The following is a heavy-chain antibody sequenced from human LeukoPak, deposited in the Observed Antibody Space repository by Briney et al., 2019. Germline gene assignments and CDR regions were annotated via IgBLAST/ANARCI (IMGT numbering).Heavy chain of an antibody. D-gene: IGHD3-16*01. CDR1: GYTFTVYP. J-gene: IGHJ4*02. V-gene: IGHV7-4-1*02. CDR2: ITTSTGKP. CDR3: ARDASMINFDY. Sequence: EASVKVSCKASGYTFTVYPINWLRQAPGQGLEWMGWITTSTGKPTYAQGFTGRFVFSLDTSVSTTYLHINSLKAEDTAVYYCARDASMINFDYWGQGSLVTVSS.